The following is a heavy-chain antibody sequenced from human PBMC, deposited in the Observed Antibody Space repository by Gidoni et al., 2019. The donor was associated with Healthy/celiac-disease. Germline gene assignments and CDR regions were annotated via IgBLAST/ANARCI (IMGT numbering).Heavy chain of an antibody. CDR2: SSSSSSTI. J-gene: IGHJ4*02. Sequence: EVQLVESGGGLVQPGGSLRISCAASGFTFSSYSMNWVRQAPGKGLECVSYSSSSSSTIYYADSAQGRFTISRDNAQNSLYLQMNSLRDEDTPVYYFASATCYYWGQGTLVTVSS. D-gene: IGHD5-12*01. CDR1: GFTFSSYS. CDR3: ASATCYY. V-gene: IGHV3-48*02.